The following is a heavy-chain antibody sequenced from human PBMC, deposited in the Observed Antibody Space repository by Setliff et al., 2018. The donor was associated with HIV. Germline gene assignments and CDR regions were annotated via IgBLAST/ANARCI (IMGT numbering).Heavy chain of an antibody. J-gene: IGHJ4*02. CDR2: IIPIFGTT. Sequence: SVKVSCKASGGTFSRYTISWVRQAPGQGLEWMGGIIPIFGTTNYAQRFQGRVSITADASTSTAYMELSSLRSEDTAMYFCARDRTQTGISMVRGRITDPARYPLDYWGPGTLVTVSS. CDR1: GGTFSRYT. D-gene: IGHD3-10*01. CDR3: ARDRTQTGISMVRGRITDPARYPLDY. V-gene: IGHV1-69*13.